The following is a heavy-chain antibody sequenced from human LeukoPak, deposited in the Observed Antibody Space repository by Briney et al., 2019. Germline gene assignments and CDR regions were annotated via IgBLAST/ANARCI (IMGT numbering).Heavy chain of an antibody. CDR1: GFTFSSYG. Sequence: GGSLRLSCAASGFTFSSYGMHWVRQAPGKGLEWVAFIRYDGSNKYYADSVKGRFTISRDNSKNTLYLQMNSLRAEDTAVYYCAKDHSGSYLTLDAFDIWGQGTMVTVSS. D-gene: IGHD1-26*01. CDR2: IRYDGSNK. V-gene: IGHV3-30*02. J-gene: IGHJ3*02. CDR3: AKDHSGSYLTLDAFDI.